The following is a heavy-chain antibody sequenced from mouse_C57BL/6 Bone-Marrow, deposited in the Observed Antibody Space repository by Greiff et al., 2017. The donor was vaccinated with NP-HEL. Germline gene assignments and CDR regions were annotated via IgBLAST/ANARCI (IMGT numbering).Heavy chain of an antibody. D-gene: IGHD1-1*01. CDR3: ARGGLYITTVVAYNFDY. CDR1: GYTFTSYW. J-gene: IGHJ2*01. CDR2: IDPSDSCT. V-gene: IGHV1-69*01. Sequence: VQLQQPGAELVMPGASVKLSCKASGYTFTSYWMHWVKQRPGQGLEWIGEIDPSDSCTNNNQKVKGKSTLTVDKSSSTAYMQLSSLTSEDSAVYYCARGGLYITTVVAYNFDYWGQGTTLTVSS.